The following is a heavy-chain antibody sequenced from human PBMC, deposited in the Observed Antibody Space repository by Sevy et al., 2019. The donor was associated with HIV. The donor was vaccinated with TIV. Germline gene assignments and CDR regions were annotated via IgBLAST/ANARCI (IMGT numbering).Heavy chain of an antibody. D-gene: IGHD3-22*01. J-gene: IGHJ5*02. CDR1: GGSISSYY. V-gene: IGHV4-59*01. Sequence: SETLSLTCTVSGGSISSYYWSWIRQPPGKGLEWIGYIYYSGSTNYNPSLKSRVTISVDTSKNQFSLKLSSVTAVDTAVYYCARGGDITMTPYNWFDPWGQGTLVTVSS. CDR3: ARGGDITMTPYNWFDP. CDR2: IYYSGST.